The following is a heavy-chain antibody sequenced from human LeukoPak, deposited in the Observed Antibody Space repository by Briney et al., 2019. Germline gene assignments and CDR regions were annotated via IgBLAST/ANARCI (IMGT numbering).Heavy chain of an antibody. J-gene: IGHJ4*02. V-gene: IGHV4-38-2*02. D-gene: IGHD3-10*01. Sequence: SETLSLTCTVSGYSISSGYYWGWIRQPPGKGLEWIGSIYHSGSTYYNPSLKSRVTISVDTSKNQFSLKLSSVTAADTAVYYCARVHITAMVRGVNFDYWGQGTLVTVSS. CDR2: IYHSGST. CDR3: ARVHITAMVRGVNFDY. CDR1: GYSISSGYY.